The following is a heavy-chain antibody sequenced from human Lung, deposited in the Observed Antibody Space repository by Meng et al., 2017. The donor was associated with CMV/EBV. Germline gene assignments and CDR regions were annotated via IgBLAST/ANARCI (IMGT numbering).Heavy chain of an antibody. Sequence: GESXKISCAASGFTFSSYGMHWVRQAPGKGLEWVAFIRYDGSNKYYADSVKGRFTISRDNSKNTLYLQMNSLRAEDTAVYYCAKKYYDFWSGYYGDYYYYGVDVWXQGTXVTVSS. CDR3: AKKYYDFWSGYYGDYYYYGVDV. V-gene: IGHV3-30*02. D-gene: IGHD3-3*01. CDR2: IRYDGSNK. J-gene: IGHJ6*02. CDR1: GFTFSSYG.